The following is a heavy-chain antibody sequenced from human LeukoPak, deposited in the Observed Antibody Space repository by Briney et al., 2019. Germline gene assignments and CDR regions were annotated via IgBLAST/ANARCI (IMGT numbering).Heavy chain of an antibody. J-gene: IGHJ4*02. CDR3: TRDQEGSDY. Sequence: KLGGSLRLSCATSGFTLNNYAMGWVRQAPGKGLEWVSSISGSGDDISYADSVRGRFTISRDNAENLLYLQMNSLRAEDTAVYYCTRDQEGSDYWGQGTLVTVSS. CDR1: GFTLNNYA. V-gene: IGHV3-21*06. CDR2: ISGSGDDI.